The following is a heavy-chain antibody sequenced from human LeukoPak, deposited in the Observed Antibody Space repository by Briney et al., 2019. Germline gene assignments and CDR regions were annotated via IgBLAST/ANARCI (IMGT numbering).Heavy chain of an antibody. CDR1: GFTFSSYS. D-gene: IGHD5-24*01. J-gene: IGHJ4*02. CDR2: ISSSSSYI. CDR3: ARGPRGKMATIDY. V-gene: IGHV3-21*01. Sequence: GGSLRLSCAASGFTFSSYSMNWVRQAPGKGLEWVSSISSSSSYIYYADSVKGRFTISRDNAKNSLYLQMNSLRAEDTAVYYCARGPRGKMATIDYWGQGTLVTVSS.